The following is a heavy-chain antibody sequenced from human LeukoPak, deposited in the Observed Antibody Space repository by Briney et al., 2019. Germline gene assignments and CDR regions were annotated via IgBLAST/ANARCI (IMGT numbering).Heavy chain of an antibody. V-gene: IGHV3-9*01. D-gene: IGHD6-13*01. CDR2: ISWNSGSI. J-gene: IGHJ4*02. Sequence: GGSLRLSCAASGFTFDDYAMHWVRQAPGKGLEWVSGISWNSGSIGYADSVKGRFTISRDNAKNSLYLQMNSLRAEDTALYYCAKDRDYSSSWYFVGWGQGTLVTVSS. CDR1: GFTFDDYA. CDR3: AKDRDYSSSWYFVG.